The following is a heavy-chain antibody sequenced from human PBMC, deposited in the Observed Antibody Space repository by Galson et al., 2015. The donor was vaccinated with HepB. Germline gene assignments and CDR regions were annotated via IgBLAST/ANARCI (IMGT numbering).Heavy chain of an antibody. D-gene: IGHD3-22*01. J-gene: IGHJ3*02. CDR2: IIPIFGTA. CDR1: GGTFSSYA. Sequence: SVKVSCKASGGTFSSYAISWVRQAPGQGLEWMGGIIPIFGTANYAQKFQGRVTITADESTSTAYMELSSLRSEDTAVYYCAKVIRDTIAFDIWGQGTMVTVSS. V-gene: IGHV1-69*13. CDR3: AKVIRDTIAFDI.